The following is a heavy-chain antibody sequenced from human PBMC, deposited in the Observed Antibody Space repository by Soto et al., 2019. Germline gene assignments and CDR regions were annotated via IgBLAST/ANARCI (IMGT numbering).Heavy chain of an antibody. J-gene: IGHJ5*02. V-gene: IGHV2-5*01. CDR3: AHRGYANNTRDNWFDP. D-gene: IGHD5-12*01. Sequence: SGPTLVNPTHTLTLTCTFSGVSLTTAGAGVGWIRQPPGRALDWLALIYWNDDTRYSPSLKSRLTITKDTSKNQVVLRMTNMDPVYGAEYYCAHRGYANNTRDNWFDPSGQGILAAVYS. CDR1: GVSLTTAGAG. CDR2: IYWNDDT.